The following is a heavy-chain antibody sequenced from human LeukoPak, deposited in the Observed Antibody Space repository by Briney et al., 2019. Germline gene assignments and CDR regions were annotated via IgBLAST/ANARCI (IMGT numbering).Heavy chain of an antibody. J-gene: IGHJ5*02. D-gene: IGHD6-13*01. V-gene: IGHV1-2*02. CDR1: GYTFTSYG. Sequence: GASVKVSCKASGYTFTSYGISWVRQAPGQGLEWMGWINPNSGGTNYAQKFQGRVTMTRDTSISTAYMELSRLRSDDTAVYYCARDYVAAAGIAITWGQGTLVTVSS. CDR2: INPNSGGT. CDR3: ARDYVAAAGIAIT.